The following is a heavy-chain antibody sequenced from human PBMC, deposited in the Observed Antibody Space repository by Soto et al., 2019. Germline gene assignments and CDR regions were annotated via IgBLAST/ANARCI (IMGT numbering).Heavy chain of an antibody. V-gene: IGHV4-4*07. Sequence: TLSLTCTVSGGSISGYYWSWVRRPAGKGLEWVGRIYSDGTTNYSPSLKSRVTMSLDTPKNQFSLKLRSVIVADTAVYHCARFVRSCSGTTCYTRADVWGQGTTVTVSS. D-gene: IGHD2-2*02. CDR2: IYSDGTT. CDR3: ARFVRSCSGTTCYTRADV. J-gene: IGHJ6*02. CDR1: GGSISGYY.